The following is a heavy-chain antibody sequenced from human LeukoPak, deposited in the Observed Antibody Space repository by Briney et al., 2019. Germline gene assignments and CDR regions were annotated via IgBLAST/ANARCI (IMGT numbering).Heavy chain of an antibody. CDR1: GFTFCDYA. Sequence: GGSLRLSCAASGFTFCDYAMHWVGHAPGKSLEWGSLIIWDGGDTHYADSVRSRFTISRDKSKNSLYLQMNSLSPEDTALYYCVKDTNSGYYHDAFEFWGQGTMVTVSS. J-gene: IGHJ3*01. V-gene: IGHV3-43D*03. CDR3: VKDTNSGYYHDAFEF. D-gene: IGHD3-3*01. CDR2: IIWDGGDT.